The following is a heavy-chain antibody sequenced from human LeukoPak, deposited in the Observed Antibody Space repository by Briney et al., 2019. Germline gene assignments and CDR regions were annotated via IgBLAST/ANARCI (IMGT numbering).Heavy chain of an antibody. CDR3: ARELRQYYDFWSGYDNWFDP. Sequence: GRSLRLSCAASGFTFSSYAMRWVRQAPGKGLEWVAVISYDGSNKYYADSVKGRFTISRDNSKNTLYLQMNSLRAEDTAVYYCARELRQYYDFWSGYDNWFDPWGQGTPVTVSS. J-gene: IGHJ5*02. CDR1: GFTFSSYA. CDR2: ISYDGSNK. D-gene: IGHD3-3*01. V-gene: IGHV3-30-3*01.